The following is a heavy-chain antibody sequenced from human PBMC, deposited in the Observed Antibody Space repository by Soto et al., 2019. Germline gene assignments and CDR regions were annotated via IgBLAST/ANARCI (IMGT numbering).Heavy chain of an antibody. CDR3: ARDYSSSPEQNYYYYGMDV. CDR2: ISYDGSNK. J-gene: IGHJ6*02. CDR1: GFTFSSYA. Sequence: GGSLRLSCAASGFTFSSYAMHWVRQAPGKGLEWVAVISYDGSNKYYADSVKGRFTISRDNSKNTLYLQMNSLRAEDTAVYYCARDYSSSPEQNYYYYGMDVWGQGTTVTVSS. D-gene: IGHD6-6*01. V-gene: IGHV3-30-3*01.